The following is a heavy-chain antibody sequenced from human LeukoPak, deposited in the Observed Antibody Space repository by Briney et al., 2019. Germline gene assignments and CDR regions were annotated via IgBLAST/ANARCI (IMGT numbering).Heavy chain of an antibody. J-gene: IGHJ4*02. CDR2: ISYSGGT. Sequence: SQTLSLTCTVSGVSGVSISTGGYYWSWIRQPPGKGLEWIGYISYSGGTYYNPSLKSRLGISVDTSKNQFSLKLSSVTAADTAVYYCASRSLRPAAAFDYWGQGTLVTVSS. D-gene: IGHD6-13*01. CDR3: ASRSLRPAAAFDY. V-gene: IGHV4-30-4*01. CDR1: GVSISTGGYY.